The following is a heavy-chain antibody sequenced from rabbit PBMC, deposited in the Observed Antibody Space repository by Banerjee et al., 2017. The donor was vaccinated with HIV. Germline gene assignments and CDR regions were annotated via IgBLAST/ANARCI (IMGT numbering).Heavy chain of an antibody. CDR3: ARDAGYAGYGDGTGVFNL. Sequence: QEQLEESGGDLVQPEGSLTLTCKASGFDFSSNAMCWVRQAPGKGLEWIGCIYTGGASTYYASWAKGRFTVSKASSTTVTLQMASLTAADTATYFCARDAGYAGYGDGTGVFNLWGPGTLVTVS. D-gene: IGHD7-1*01. J-gene: IGHJ4*01. CDR1: GFDFSSNA. V-gene: IGHV1S45*01. CDR2: IYTGGAST.